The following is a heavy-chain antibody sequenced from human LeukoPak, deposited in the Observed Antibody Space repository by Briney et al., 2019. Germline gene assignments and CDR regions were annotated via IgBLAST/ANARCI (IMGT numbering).Heavy chain of an antibody. Sequence: GGSLRLSCAASGFTVSSNCMSWVRQAPGKGLEWVAVISYDGSNKYYADSVKGRFTISRDNSKNTLYLQMNSLRAEDTAVYYCARVAGYWGQGTLVTVSS. J-gene: IGHJ4*02. CDR2: ISYDGSNK. D-gene: IGHD6-19*01. CDR1: GFTVSSNC. CDR3: ARVAGY. V-gene: IGHV3-30*03.